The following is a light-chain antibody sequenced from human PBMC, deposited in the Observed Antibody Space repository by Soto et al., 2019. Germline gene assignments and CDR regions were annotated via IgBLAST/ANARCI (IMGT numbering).Light chain of an antibody. V-gene: IGKV1-5*01. CDR3: QQYNSYSSIT. Sequence: DIQRTQSPSILSASVGDRVTFPCRSSQSIRSWLAWYQQKPGKAPKLLIYDAYSLESGVPSRFSGRRSGTEFTLTISSLQPDDFATYYCQQYNSYSSITFGQGTRLEIK. CDR2: DAY. J-gene: IGKJ5*01. CDR1: QSIRSW.